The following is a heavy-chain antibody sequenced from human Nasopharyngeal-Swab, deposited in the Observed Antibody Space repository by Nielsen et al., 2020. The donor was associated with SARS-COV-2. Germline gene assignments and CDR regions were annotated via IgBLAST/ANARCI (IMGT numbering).Heavy chain of an antibody. J-gene: IGHJ4*02. V-gene: IGHV3-23*01. CDR3: AKGVSGSYYAIDY. CDR1: GFPFSSYA. D-gene: IGHD3-10*01. CDR2: IGDSGDTT. Sequence: GESLKISCAASGFPFSSYAMTWVRQAPGKGLEWLSGIGDSGDTTYYADSVKGRFTMSRDNSKNTLYLQMSSLRAEDTAVYYCAKGVSGSYYAIDYWGQGTLVTVSS.